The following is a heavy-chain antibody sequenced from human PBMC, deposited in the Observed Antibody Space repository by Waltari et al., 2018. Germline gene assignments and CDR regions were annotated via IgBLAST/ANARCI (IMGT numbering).Heavy chain of an antibody. J-gene: IGHJ4*02. V-gene: IGHV3-7*01. CDR2: IKQDESER. Sequence: EVQLVESGGGLVQPGGSLRLSCAASGFTFSTYWLAWVRQAPGKGLEWVANIKQDESERYYVDSVKGRFTISRDNAKNSLYLQMNSLRADDAAVYYCARDAEGALDYWGQGTLVTVSS. CDR3: ARDAEGALDY. D-gene: IGHD1-26*01. CDR1: GFTFSTYW.